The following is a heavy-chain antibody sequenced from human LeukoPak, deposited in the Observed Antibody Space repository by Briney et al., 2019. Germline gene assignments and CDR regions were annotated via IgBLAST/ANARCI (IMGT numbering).Heavy chain of an antibody. D-gene: IGHD2-2*01. J-gene: IGHJ4*02. CDR2: INPDSGGT. V-gene: IGHV1-2*02. Sequence: ASVKVSCKASGYTFTGYYMHWVRQAPGQGLEWMGWINPDSGGTNYAQKFQGRVTMTRDTSIGTAYMELSRLRSDDTAVYYCVRVVRYCSSTICTVLGYWGQGTLVTVSS. CDR3: VRVVRYCSSTICTVLGY. CDR1: GYTFTGYY.